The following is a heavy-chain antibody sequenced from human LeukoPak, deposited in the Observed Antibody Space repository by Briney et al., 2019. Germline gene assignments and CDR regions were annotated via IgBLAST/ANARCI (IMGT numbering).Heavy chain of an antibody. V-gene: IGHV3-11*01. J-gene: IGHJ4*02. CDR1: GFTFSDYY. CDR2: ISSSGSTV. CDR3: ARDFAWLVRSFGY. D-gene: IGHD6-19*01. Sequence: PGGSLRLSCAASGFTFSDYYMSWIRQAPGKGLEWVSYISSSGSTVYYADSVKGRFTISRDNAKNSLYLQMNSLRAEDTAVYYCARDFAWLVRSFGYWGQGTLVTVSS.